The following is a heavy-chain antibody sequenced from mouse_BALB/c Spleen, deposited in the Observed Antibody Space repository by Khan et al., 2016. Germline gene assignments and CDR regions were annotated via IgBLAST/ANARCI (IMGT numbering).Heavy chain of an antibody. CDR2: ISYSGST. J-gene: IGHJ1*01. Sequence: EVQLQESGPGLVKPSQSLSLTCTVTGYSITSDYAWNWIRQFPGNKLEWMDYISYSGSTSYNPSLKSRISITRDTSKNQFFLQLNSVTTEDTATYYCARSDGNYVGYFDVWGAGTTVTVSS. V-gene: IGHV3-2*02. CDR3: ARSDGNYVGYFDV. D-gene: IGHD2-1*01. CDR1: GYSITSDYA.